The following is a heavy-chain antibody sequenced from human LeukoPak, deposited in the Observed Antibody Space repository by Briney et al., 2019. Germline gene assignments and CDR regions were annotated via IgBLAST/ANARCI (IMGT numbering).Heavy chain of an antibody. J-gene: IGHJ3*02. CDR2: ISGSGGST. V-gene: IGHV3-23*01. CDR3: AIKGLAVAGFGNSPPDI. Sequence: GGSLRLSCAASGFTFSSYAMSWVRQAPGKGMEWVSAISGSGGSTYYADSVKGRFTISRDNSKNTLYLQMNSLRAEDTAVYYRAIKGLAVAGFGNSPPDIWGQGTMVTVSS. D-gene: IGHD6-19*01. CDR1: GFTFSSYA.